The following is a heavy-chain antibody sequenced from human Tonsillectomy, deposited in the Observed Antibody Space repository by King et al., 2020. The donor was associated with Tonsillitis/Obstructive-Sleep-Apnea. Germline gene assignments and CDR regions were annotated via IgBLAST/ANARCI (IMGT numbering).Heavy chain of an antibody. Sequence: VQLVESGGGVVQPGRSLRLSCAASGFTFSSYVMHWVRQAPGKGLEWVAVISYDGGNKYYADSVKGRFTISRDNSKNTLFLQMNSLRPEDTAVYYCARNDDFWSGYFDHWGQGTLVTVSS. CDR3: ARNDDFWSGYFDH. V-gene: IGHV3-30*01. CDR1: GFTFSSYV. D-gene: IGHD3-3*01. CDR2: ISYDGGNK. J-gene: IGHJ4*02.